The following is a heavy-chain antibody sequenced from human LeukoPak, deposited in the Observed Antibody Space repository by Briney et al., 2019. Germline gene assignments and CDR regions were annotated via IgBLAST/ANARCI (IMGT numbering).Heavy chain of an antibody. CDR3: ARDRGDSATESCYFDY. Sequence: SETLSLTCTVSTGSISGGDYYWSWIRQPPGKGLECIGSIYYSGTTYYNPSLKSRLTMSVDTSKNRFSLKLTSVTAADTAVYYCARDRGDSATESCYFDYWGQGTLVTVSS. V-gene: IGHV4-30-4*08. J-gene: IGHJ4*03. CDR2: IYYSGTT. D-gene: IGHD1-1*01. CDR1: TGSISGGDYY.